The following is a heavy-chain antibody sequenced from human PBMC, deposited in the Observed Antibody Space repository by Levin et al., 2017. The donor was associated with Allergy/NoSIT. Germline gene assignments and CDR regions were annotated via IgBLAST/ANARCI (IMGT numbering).Heavy chain of an antibody. CDR1: GYTFTGYY. V-gene: IGHV1-2*04. D-gene: IGHD6-6*01. CDR2: INPNSGGT. CDR3: ARGDSSSSDLLGY. Sequence: VASVKVSCKASGYTFTGYYMHWVRQAPGQGLEWMGWINPNSGGTNYAQKFQGWVTMTRDTSISTAYMELSRLRSDDTAVYYCARGDSSSSDLLGYWGQGTLVTVSS. J-gene: IGHJ4*02.